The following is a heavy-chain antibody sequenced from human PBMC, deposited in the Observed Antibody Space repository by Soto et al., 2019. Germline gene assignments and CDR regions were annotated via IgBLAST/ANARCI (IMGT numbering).Heavy chain of an antibody. CDR2: IVPIFGTA. D-gene: IGHD5-12*01. CDR3: AREGVAPYYYYGMDV. CDR1: GGTFSSYA. V-gene: IGHV1-69*05. Sequence: VKVSCKASGGTFSSYAISWVRQAPGQGLEWMGGIVPIFGTANYAQTFQGRVTMTTDTSTSTVHMEVRSLRSDDTAVYYCAREGVAPYYYYGMDVWGQGTPVTVSS. J-gene: IGHJ6*02.